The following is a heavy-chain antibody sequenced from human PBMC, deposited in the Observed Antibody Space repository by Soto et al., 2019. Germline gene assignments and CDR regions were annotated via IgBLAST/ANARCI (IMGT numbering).Heavy chain of an antibody. V-gene: IGHV3-23*01. D-gene: IGHD3-16*02. CDR2: ISGSGGST. J-gene: IGHJ4*02. CDR1: GFTFSSYA. CDR3: AKSGVYDYIWGSYRFDY. Sequence: GGSLRLSCAASGFTFSSYAMSWVRQAPGKGLEWVSAISGSGGSTYYADSVKGRFTISRDNSKNTLYLQMNSLRAEDTAVYYCAKSGVYDYIWGSYRFDYWGQGTLVTVSS.